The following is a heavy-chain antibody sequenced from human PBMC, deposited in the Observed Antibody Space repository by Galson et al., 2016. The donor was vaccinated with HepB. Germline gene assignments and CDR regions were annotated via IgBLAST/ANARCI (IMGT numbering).Heavy chain of an antibody. Sequence: SLRLSCAASGFNFGPYCMSWIRQVPGKGLEWVAYLGAGSQYLDYADAVKGRFTISRDDARASRYLQMDSLRVEDTAVYYCATEFYGHFENWGQGTLVTVSS. V-gene: IGHV3-11*06. CDR3: ATEFYGHFEN. CDR1: GFNFGPYC. J-gene: IGHJ4*02. D-gene: IGHD4-17*01. CDR2: LGAGSQYL.